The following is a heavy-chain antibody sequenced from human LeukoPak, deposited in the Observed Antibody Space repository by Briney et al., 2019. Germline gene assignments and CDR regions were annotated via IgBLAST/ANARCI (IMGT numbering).Heavy chain of an antibody. D-gene: IGHD6-19*01. CDR1: GFTFSGYW. J-gene: IGHJ5*02. V-gene: IGHV3-30-3*01. CDR2: ISSDGTNE. CDR3: AREGIAVAATRWFDP. Sequence: GGSLRLSCAASGFTFSGYWMSWVRQAPGKGLEWVAVISSDGTNEYYADSVKGRFTISRDNSKNTLYVQMNSLRPEDTAVYYCAREGIAVAATRWFDPWGQGTLVTVSS.